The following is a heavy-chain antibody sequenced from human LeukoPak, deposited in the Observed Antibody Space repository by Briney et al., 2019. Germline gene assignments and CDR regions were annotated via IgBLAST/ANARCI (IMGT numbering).Heavy chain of an antibody. Sequence: QAGGSLRLSCAVSGFSVSSNYMSWVRQAPGKGPEWVSFIYTGGSTYYADSVRGRFTISRDNSKNTLYLQMNSLRAEYTAVYYCATGRYSSGWVYWGQGTLVTVSS. CDR2: IYTGGST. J-gene: IGHJ4*02. V-gene: IGHV3-53*01. CDR3: ATGRYSSGWVY. CDR1: GFSVSSNY. D-gene: IGHD6-19*01.